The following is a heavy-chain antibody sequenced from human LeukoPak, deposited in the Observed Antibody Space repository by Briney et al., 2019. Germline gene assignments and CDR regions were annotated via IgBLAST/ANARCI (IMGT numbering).Heavy chain of an antibody. Sequence: SQTLSLTCTVSGGSISSGGYYWSWIRQHPGKGLEWIGYIYYSGSTYYNPSLKSRVTISVDTSKNQFSLKLSSVTAADTAVYYCARGRGYSCSGGSCYTPFANWGQGTPVTVSS. CDR3: ARGRGYSCSGGSCYTPFAN. V-gene: IGHV4-31*03. D-gene: IGHD2-15*01. J-gene: IGHJ4*02. CDR1: GGSISSGGYY. CDR2: IYYSGST.